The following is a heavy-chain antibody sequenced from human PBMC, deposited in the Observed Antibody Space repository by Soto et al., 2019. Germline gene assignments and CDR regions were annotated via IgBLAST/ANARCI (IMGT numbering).Heavy chain of an antibody. CDR1: GDSISNLDYF. D-gene: IGHD7-27*01. Sequence: TLSLTCSVSGDSISNLDYFWAWIRQPPGQALEYIGYIYKSATTYYNPSFESRVAISVDTSKSQFSLNVTSVTAADTAVYFCARGRYCLTGRCFPNWFDSWGQGALVTVSS. CDR2: IYKSATT. J-gene: IGHJ5*01. CDR3: ARGRYCLTGRCFPNWFDS. V-gene: IGHV4-30-4*01.